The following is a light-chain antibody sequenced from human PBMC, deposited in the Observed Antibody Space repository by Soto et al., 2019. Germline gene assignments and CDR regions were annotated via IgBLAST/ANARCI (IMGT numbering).Light chain of an antibody. V-gene: IGLV2-8*01. CDR1: STDVGAYNY. J-gene: IGLJ1*01. CDR3: VSHAGTTAV. Sequence: QSVLTQPPSASGSPGQSVTISCTGTSTDVGAYNYVTWYQQHPGEVPKVILYEVTKRTSGVPDRFSGSKSGNTAFLTVSGPQAEDEADYYCVSHAGTTAVFGTGTQLTVL. CDR2: EVT.